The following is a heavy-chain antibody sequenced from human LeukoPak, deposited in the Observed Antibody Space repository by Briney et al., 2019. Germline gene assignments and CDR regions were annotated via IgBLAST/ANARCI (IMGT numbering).Heavy chain of an antibody. J-gene: IGHJ4*02. CDR3: AKDREKWLRWDYFDY. CDR2: ISYDGSNK. Sequence: GRSLRLSCAASGFTFSSYGMHWVRQAPGKGLEWVAVISYDGSNKYYADSVKGRFTISRDNSKNTLYLQMNSLRAGDTAVYYCAKDREKWLRWDYFDYWGQGTLVTVSS. CDR1: GFTFSSYG. D-gene: IGHD5-24*01. V-gene: IGHV3-30*18.